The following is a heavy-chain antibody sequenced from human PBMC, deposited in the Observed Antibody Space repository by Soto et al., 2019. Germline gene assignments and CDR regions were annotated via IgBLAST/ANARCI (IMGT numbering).Heavy chain of an antibody. J-gene: IGHJ5*02. CDR1: GGSITNNF. D-gene: IGHD6-19*01. Sequence: SETLSLTCTVSGGSITNNFWSWIRQPPGKGLEYIGYMSSSGTTNYNPSLKSRVTMSFDTSKNQFSLNLISVTAADTAVYYCATDLRSTGRFDPWGQGILVTVSS. V-gene: IGHV4-59*01. CDR2: MSSSGTT. CDR3: ATDLRSTGRFDP.